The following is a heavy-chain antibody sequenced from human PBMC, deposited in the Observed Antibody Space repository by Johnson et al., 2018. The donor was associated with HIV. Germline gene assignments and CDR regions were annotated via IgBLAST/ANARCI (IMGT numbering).Heavy chain of an antibody. D-gene: IGHD4-11*01. V-gene: IGHV3-20*04. CDR2: IHWNGGST. Sequence: MQLLESGGRVVRPGGSLRLSCVASGFTFDDYGMSWVRQAPGKGLEWVSGIHWNGGSTGYAESVKGRFTISRDNAKNSLYLQMNSLRAEDTALYYCARDTYSSDACDIWGQGTMVTVSS. CDR1: GFTFDDYG. J-gene: IGHJ3*02. CDR3: ARDTYSSDACDI.